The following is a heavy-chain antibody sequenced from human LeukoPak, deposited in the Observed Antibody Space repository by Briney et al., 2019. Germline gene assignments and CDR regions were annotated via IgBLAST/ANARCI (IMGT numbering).Heavy chain of an antibody. CDR3: ARAPYYDSSGRNWFDP. J-gene: IGHJ5*02. D-gene: IGHD3-22*01. V-gene: IGHV3-53*01. CDR2: IYSGGST. CDR1: GFTVSSNY. Sequence: GGSLRLSCAASGFTVSSNYMSWVRQAPGKGLEWVSVIYSGGSTYYADSVKGRFTISRDNSKNSLYLQMNSLRAEDTAVYYCARAPYYDSSGRNWFDPWGQGTLVTVSS.